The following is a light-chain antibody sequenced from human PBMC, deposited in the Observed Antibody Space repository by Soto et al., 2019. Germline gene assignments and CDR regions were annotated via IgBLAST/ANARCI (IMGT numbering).Light chain of an antibody. V-gene: IGLV2-14*01. J-gene: IGLJ2*01. Sequence: QSALTQPASVSGSPGQSITISCTGTSSDVGSYNYVSWYQQYPGKAPKPMIYDVSNRPSGVSYRFSGSKSGNTASLTISGLQAEDEADYYCSSYTTSSTLVVFGGGTKLTVL. CDR3: SSYTTSSTLVV. CDR1: SSDVGSYNY. CDR2: DVS.